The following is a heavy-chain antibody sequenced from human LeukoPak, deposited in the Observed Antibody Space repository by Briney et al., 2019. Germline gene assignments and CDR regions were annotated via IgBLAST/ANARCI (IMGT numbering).Heavy chain of an antibody. Sequence: RTGGSLRLSCAASGFTFSSYAMSWVRHAPGKGLEWVSTIGGSGGSTYYADSVKGRFTISRDNSRNTLYLQLNSLRAEDTAVYYCAKGEVVGRTQPFDYWGQGTLVTVSS. V-gene: IGHV3-23*01. CDR2: IGGSGGST. J-gene: IGHJ4*02. CDR3: AKGEVVGRTQPFDY. D-gene: IGHD1-26*01. CDR1: GFTFSSYA.